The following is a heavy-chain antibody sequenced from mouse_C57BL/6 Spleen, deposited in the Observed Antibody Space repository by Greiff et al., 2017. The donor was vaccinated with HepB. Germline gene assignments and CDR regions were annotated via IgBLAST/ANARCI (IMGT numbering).Heavy chain of an antibody. Sequence: QVQLQQSGAELVRPGTSVKVSCKASGYAFTNYLIEWVKQRPGQGLEWIGVINPGSGGTNYNEKFKGKATLTADKSSSTAYMQLSSLTSEDSAVYFCATGSLYYFDYWGQGTTLTVSS. V-gene: IGHV1-54*01. J-gene: IGHJ2*01. CDR2: INPGSGGT. CDR1: GYAFTNYL. CDR3: ATGSLYYFDY.